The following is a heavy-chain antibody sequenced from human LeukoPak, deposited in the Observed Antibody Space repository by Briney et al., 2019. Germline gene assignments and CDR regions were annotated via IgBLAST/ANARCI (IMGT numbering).Heavy chain of an antibody. D-gene: IGHD3-3*01. Sequence: GGSLRLSCAASGFTVSSNYMSWVRQAPGKGLEWVSVIYSGGSTYYADSVKGRFTISRDNSKNTLYLQMNSLRAEDTAVYYCATSYDFWSGYWDYWGQGTLVTVSS. J-gene: IGHJ4*02. V-gene: IGHV3-53*05. CDR2: IYSGGST. CDR3: ATSYDFWSGYWDY. CDR1: GFTVSSNY.